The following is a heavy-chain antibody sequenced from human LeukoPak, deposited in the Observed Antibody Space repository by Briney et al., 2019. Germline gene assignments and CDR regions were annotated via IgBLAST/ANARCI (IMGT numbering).Heavy chain of an antibody. V-gene: IGHV1-18*01. CDR3: ARDLVHHRLLATAYNWFDP. Sequence: ASVKVSCKASGYTSTSYGISWVRQAPGQGLEWMGWINTYNGNTKYAQKVQGRVTMTTDTSTTTAYMEVRSLRSDDTAVYYCARDLVHHRLLATAYNWFDPWGQGTLVTVSS. CDR1: GYTSTSYG. J-gene: IGHJ5*02. CDR2: INTYNGNT. D-gene: IGHD3-16*01.